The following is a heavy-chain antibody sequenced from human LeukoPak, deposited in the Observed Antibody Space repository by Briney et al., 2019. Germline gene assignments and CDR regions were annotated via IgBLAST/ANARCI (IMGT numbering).Heavy chain of an antibody. J-gene: IGHJ4*02. D-gene: IGHD3-10*02. CDR1: GFTFSSYS. CDR3: ARADTAYYYVADY. CDR2: VSTSSSYI. V-gene: IGHV3-21*01. Sequence: GGSLRLSCAASGFTFSSYSMNWVRQAPGKGLEWVSSVSTSSSYIYYADSVKGRFTISRYNAKNSLYLQMNSLRAEDTAVYYCARADTAYYYVADYWGQGTLVTVSS.